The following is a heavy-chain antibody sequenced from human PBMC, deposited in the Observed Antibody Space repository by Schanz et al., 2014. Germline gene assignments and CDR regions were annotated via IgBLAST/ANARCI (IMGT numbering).Heavy chain of an antibody. J-gene: IGHJ3*01. CDR2: MYINSGST. V-gene: IGHV3-53*01. D-gene: IGHD5-12*01. Sequence: EVQLVESGGGLIQPGGSLRLSCEVSGLTVNTNYMSWVGRAPGKGLEWISSMYINSGSTQYADSVKGRFIISRDSSKNTLFLQMNSLRAEDTAVYFCARDGGRDGYNLAFDVWGQGTLVTVSS. CDR1: GLTVNTNY. CDR3: ARDGGRDGYNLAFDV.